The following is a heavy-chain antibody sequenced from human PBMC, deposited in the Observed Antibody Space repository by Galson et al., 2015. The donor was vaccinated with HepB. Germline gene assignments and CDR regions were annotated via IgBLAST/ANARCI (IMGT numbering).Heavy chain of an antibody. CDR1: GFTVSSNY. Sequence: SLRLSCAASGFTVSSNYMSWVRQAPGKGLEWVSVIYSGGSTYYADSVKGRFTISRDNSKNTLYLQMNSLRAEDTAVYYCAARIAVAAPDAFDIWGQGTMVTVSS. J-gene: IGHJ3*02. CDR2: IYSGGST. V-gene: IGHV3-66*01. D-gene: IGHD6-19*01. CDR3: AARIAVAAPDAFDI.